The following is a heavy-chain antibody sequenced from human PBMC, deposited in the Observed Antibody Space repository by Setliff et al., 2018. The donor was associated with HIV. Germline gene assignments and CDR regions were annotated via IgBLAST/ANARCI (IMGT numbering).Heavy chain of an antibody. CDR3: ARDLFTSGSDRSRQAGYYYYYYMDV. CDR2: VNPSGGST. CDR1: GYTFTSYY. D-gene: IGHD3-10*01. V-gene: IGHV1-46*01. Sequence: ASVKVSCKASGYTFTSYYMHWVRQAPGQGLEWLGMVNPSGGSTAYAQKFQGRVTLTTDTSTSTAYMELRSLRSDDTAVYYCARDLFTSGSDRSRQAGYYYYYYMDVWGKGTTVTVSS. J-gene: IGHJ6*03.